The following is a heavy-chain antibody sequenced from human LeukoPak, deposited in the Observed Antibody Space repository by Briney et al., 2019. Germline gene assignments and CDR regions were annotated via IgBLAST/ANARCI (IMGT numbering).Heavy chain of an antibody. V-gene: IGHV4-4*07. Sequence: SETLSLTCTVSGGSISSYYWSWIRQPAGKGLEWIGRIYTSGSTNYNPSLKSRVTMSVDTSKNRFSLKLSSVTAADTAVYYCASEKPEKLYFDYWGQGTLVTVSS. CDR3: ASEKPEKLYFDY. J-gene: IGHJ4*02. CDR2: IYTSGST. CDR1: GGSISSYY.